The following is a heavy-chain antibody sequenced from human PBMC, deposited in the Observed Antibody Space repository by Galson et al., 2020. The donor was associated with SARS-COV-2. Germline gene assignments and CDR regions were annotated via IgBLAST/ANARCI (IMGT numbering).Heavy chain of an antibody. V-gene: IGHV3-74*01. CDR1: GSTFSSYW. CDR2: INSDESIT. D-gene: IGHD3-3*01. Sequence: EFLKISCAASGSTFSSYWMHWVRQVPGKGLVWGSRINSDESITDYEDSVEGRFTISRDNPKNTLFLQMNSRRAEETGVYYCARVHPVGVGGSYFDSWGQGILVTVSS. J-gene: IGHJ4*02. CDR3: ARVHPVGVGGSYFDS.